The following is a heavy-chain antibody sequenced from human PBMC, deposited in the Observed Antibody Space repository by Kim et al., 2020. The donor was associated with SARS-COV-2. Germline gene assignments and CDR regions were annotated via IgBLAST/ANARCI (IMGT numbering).Heavy chain of an antibody. J-gene: IGHJ6*02. CDR3: ARDSSTLEIYGMDV. Sequence: DSVQDRFTNPRDTSKNTLYLQMNSLRAEDTAVYYCARDSSTLEIYGMDVWGQGTTVTVSS. V-gene: IGHV3-30*07. D-gene: IGHD3-3*01.